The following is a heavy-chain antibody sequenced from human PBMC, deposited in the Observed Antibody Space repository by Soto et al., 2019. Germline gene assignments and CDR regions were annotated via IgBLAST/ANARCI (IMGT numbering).Heavy chain of an antibody. CDR1: GFTVSSNY. Sequence: EVQLVESGGGLVQPGGSLRLSCAASGFTVSSNYMSWVRQAPGKGLEWVAVIYSGGSTYYADYVKGRFTICRDNSKNTQYLQMNSLRAEDTAVYYCAKGLGFERGPYYYFDYWGQGTLVTVST. D-gene: IGHD7-27*01. J-gene: IGHJ4*02. CDR3: AKGLGFERGPYYYFDY. V-gene: IGHV3-66*01. CDR2: IYSGGST.